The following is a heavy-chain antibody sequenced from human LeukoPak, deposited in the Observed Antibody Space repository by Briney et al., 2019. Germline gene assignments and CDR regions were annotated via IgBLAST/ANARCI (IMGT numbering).Heavy chain of an antibody. J-gene: IGHJ4*02. CDR3: ARGRGYSYGFSFDY. V-gene: IGHV4-39*01. CDR1: GVSISSSSYY. CDR2: IYSSGST. D-gene: IGHD5-18*01. Sequence: SETLSLTCNVSGVSISSSSYYWGWIRRPPGKGLEWIGSIYSSGSTYYNSSLKSRVTISIDTSKNQFSLKLSSVTAADTAVYYCARGRGYSYGFSFDYWGQGTLVTVSS.